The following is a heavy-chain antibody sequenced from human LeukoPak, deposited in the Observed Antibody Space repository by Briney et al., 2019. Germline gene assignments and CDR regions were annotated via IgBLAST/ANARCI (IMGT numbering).Heavy chain of an antibody. D-gene: IGHD5-12*01. CDR2: ISGYNGNT. V-gene: IGHV1-18*01. J-gene: IGHJ4*02. CDR1: GYSFSNYG. Sequence: ASVKVSCKASGYSFSNYGISWVRQAPGQGLKWMGWISGYNGNTNYAQKFQGRVTMTTDTSTSTAYMELRSLRSDDTAVYYCARDCGYQCLFDYWGQGTLVTVSS. CDR3: ARDCGYQCLFDY.